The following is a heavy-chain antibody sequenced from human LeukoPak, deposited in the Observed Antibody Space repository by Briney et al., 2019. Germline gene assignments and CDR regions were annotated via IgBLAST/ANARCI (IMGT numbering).Heavy chain of an antibody. CDR2: TYYRSKWYT. J-gene: IGHJ5*02. D-gene: IGHD3-10*01. CDR3: ASSRSGRFGNNWFDP. Sequence: SQTLSLTCAISGDSVSSNSAAWNWIRQSPSRGLEWLGRTYYRSKWYTDYAVSVKSRITINPDTSKNQFSLQLSSVTAADTALYYCASSRSGRFGNNWFDPWGQGTLVTVSS. V-gene: IGHV6-1*01. CDR1: GDSVSSNSAA.